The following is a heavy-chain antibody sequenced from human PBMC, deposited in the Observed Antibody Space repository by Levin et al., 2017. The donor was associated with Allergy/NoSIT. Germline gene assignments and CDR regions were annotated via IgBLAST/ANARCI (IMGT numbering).Heavy chain of an antibody. CDR3: AKAGRASRGLGYCSGGSCYSLDY. Sequence: SCAASRFPFSAYGMHWVRQAPGKGLEWVAVISHDGGNKYYAESVKGRFTISRDNSKNTLYLQMNSLRAEDTAVYYCAKAGRASRGLGYCSGGSCYSLDYWGRGTLVTVSS. V-gene: IGHV3-30*18. CDR1: RFPFSAYG. CDR2: ISHDGGNK. J-gene: IGHJ4*02. D-gene: IGHD2-15*01.